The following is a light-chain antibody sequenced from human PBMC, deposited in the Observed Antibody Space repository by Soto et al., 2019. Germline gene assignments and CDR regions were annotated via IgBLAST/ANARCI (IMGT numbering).Light chain of an antibody. Sequence: EIVLTQSPGTLSLSPGERATLSCRASQSVSSSYLAWYQQKPGQAPRLLIFGASSRATGIPDRFSGSGSGTDFTLTISRLDTEDFAVYYCPQYGSSHSITFGQGTRLEIK. CDR1: QSVSSSY. V-gene: IGKV3-20*01. CDR2: GAS. J-gene: IGKJ5*01. CDR3: PQYGSSHSIT.